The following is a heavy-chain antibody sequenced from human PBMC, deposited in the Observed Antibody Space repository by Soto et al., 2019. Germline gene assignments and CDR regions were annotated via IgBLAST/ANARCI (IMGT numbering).Heavy chain of an antibody. V-gene: IGHV4-30-4*01. Sequence: PSETLSLTCTVSGGSISSGNYYWSWIRQPPGKGLEWIGFISYSGSTYYNASLKSRVTISVDTSKNQFSLNLSFVTAADTAVYYCATMGTPATGLYYFDYWGQGTLDTVSS. CDR2: ISYSGST. J-gene: IGHJ4*02. CDR3: ATMGTPATGLYYFDY. D-gene: IGHD1-7*01. CDR1: GGSISSGNYY.